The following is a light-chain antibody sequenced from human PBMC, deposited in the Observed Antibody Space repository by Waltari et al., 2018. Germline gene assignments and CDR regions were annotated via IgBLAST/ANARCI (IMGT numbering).Light chain of an antibody. Sequence: QSALTQPASVSGSPGQSITISCTGPSSDVGSYNLVSWYQQHPGKAPKLMIYEVSKRPSGVSNRFSGSKSGNTASLTISGLQAEDEAGYYCCSYAGSSTLWVFGTGTKVTVL. V-gene: IGLV2-23*02. CDR2: EVS. J-gene: IGLJ1*01. CDR3: CSYAGSSTLWV. CDR1: SSDVGSYNL.